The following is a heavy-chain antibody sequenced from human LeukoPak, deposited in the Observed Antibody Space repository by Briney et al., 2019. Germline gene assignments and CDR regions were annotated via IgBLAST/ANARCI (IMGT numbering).Heavy chain of an antibody. CDR3: ARGRVAATSVTSY. CDR1: GGSISSGGYY. V-gene: IGHV4-39*07. Sequence: PSETLSLTCTVSGGSISSGGYYWSWIRQPPGKGLEWIGEINHSGSTNYNPSLKSRVTISVDTSKNQLSLKLSSVTAADTAVYYCARGRVAATSVTSYWGQGTLVTVSS. J-gene: IGHJ4*02. D-gene: IGHD2-15*01. CDR2: INHSGST.